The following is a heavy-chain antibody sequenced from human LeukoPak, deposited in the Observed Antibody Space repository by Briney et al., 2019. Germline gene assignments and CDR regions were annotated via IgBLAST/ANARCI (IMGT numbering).Heavy chain of an antibody. CDR1: IDSMTRHYY. V-gene: IGHV4-38-2*01. CDR2: IFHTGST. J-gene: IGHJ5*02. Sequence: SETLSLTCAVSIDSMTRHYYWGWVRQSPGKGLEWIGNIFHTGSTYYSPSLKSRLTISLDTSQNQFSLNLSSVTAADTAVYYCAKGNNYHGTGSLRIVSWGQGTLVTVSS. CDR3: AKGNNYHGTGSLRIVS. D-gene: IGHD1-1*01.